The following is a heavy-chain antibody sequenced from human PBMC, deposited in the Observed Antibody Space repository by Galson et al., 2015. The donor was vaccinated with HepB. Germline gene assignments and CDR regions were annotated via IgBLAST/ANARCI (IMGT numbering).Heavy chain of an antibody. CDR2: IYAAPIKT. D-gene: IGHD3-10*01. J-gene: IGHJ5*02. CDR1: GYTFSNSA. Sequence: SLRLSCAASGYTFSNSAMTWVRQAPGKRLEWVSSIYAAPIKTYYIDSVKGRFTISRDNSKNTLYLQMNGLRVEDTAVYYCAKGADYYGPGNYQNWFDPWGQGTLVIVSA. V-gene: IGHV3-23*01. CDR3: AKGADYYGPGNYQNWFDP.